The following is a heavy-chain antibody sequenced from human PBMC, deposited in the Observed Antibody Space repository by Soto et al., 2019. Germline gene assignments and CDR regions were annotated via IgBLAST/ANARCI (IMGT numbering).Heavy chain of an antibody. J-gene: IGHJ4*02. Sequence: QVQLVQSGAEVQKPGASVKVSCKASGYTFTNYYINWVRQAPGQGLELLVFVNPGGGSTDYAQAFPGRVTMTGDPSATTGNMQLTSLTSEDTAVYFCARRGRWQQLNSIDYWGEGTPVTVSA. D-gene: IGHD3-16*01. V-gene: IGHV1-46*01. CDR2: VNPGGGST. CDR1: GYTFTNYY. CDR3: ARRGRWQQLNSIDY.